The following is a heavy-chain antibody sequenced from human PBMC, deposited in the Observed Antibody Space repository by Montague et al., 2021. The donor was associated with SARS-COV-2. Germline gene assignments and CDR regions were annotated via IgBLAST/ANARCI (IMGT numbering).Heavy chain of an antibody. J-gene: IGHJ4*02. CDR2: IYYSGST. V-gene: IGHV4-31*03. CDR3: AREGITIFGVVTHYDF. D-gene: IGHD3-3*01. Sequence: TLSLTCTVSGGSISSGGYYWSWIRQHPGKGLEWIGYIYYSGSTYYNPSLKSRVTISVETSKNQFSLKLSSVTAADTAVYYCAREGITIFGVVTHYDFWGQGTLVTVSS. CDR1: GGSISSGGYY.